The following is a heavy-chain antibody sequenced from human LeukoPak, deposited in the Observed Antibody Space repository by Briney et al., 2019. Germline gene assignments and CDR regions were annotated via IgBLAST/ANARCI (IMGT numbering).Heavy chain of an antibody. J-gene: IGHJ6*03. Sequence: SETLSLTCAVYGGSFSGYYWSWIRQPPGKGLEWIGEINHSGSTNYNPSLKSRVTISVDTSKNQFSLKLSSVTAADTAVYYCARDSPVPDIVVVPAAIHGDYYYYYYMDVWGKGTTVTVSS. CDR3: ARDSPVPDIVVVPAAIHGDYYYYYYMDV. CDR2: INHSGST. D-gene: IGHD2-2*02. V-gene: IGHV4-34*01. CDR1: GGSFSGYY.